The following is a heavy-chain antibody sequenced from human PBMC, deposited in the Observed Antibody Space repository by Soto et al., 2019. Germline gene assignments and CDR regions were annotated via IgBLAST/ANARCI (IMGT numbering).Heavy chain of an antibody. CDR2: MNPSSGNT. J-gene: IGHJ4*02. V-gene: IGHV1-8*01. Sequence: QVQLVQSGAEVKKPGASVKVSCKASGYTFTSYDINWVRQATGQGLEWMGWMNPSSGNTGYAQKFQGRVTMTRNTSISTAYMELSSLRSEDTAVYYCARAGYSSGWTSTGFDYWGQGTLVTVSS. CDR3: ARAGYSSGWTSTGFDY. CDR1: GYTFTSYD. D-gene: IGHD6-19*01.